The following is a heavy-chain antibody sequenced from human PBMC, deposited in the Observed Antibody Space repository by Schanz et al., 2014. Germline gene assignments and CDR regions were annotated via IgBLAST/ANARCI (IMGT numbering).Heavy chain of an antibody. D-gene: IGHD2-2*01. J-gene: IGHJ4*02. Sequence: EVQLVESGGGLVQPGGSLRLSCGGSGFTFSSYSMNWVRQAPGKGLEWVSSISSSSSYIYYTDSVKGRFTISRDNAKNSLYLQMNSLRAEDTAVYYCAKDSTHIDIVLVPTAIDYWGQGTLVTVSS. CDR1: GFTFSSYS. CDR2: ISSSSSYI. CDR3: AKDSTHIDIVLVPTAIDY. V-gene: IGHV3-21*01.